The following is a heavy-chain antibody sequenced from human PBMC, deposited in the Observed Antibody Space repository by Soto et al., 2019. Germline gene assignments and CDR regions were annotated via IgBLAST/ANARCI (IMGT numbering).Heavy chain of an antibody. V-gene: IGHV1-46*01. CDR1: GYTFTSYY. CDR3: ARERGYSYGSDYGMDV. D-gene: IGHD5-18*01. Sequence: GASVKVSCKASGYTFTSYYMHWVRQAPGQGLEWMGIINPSGGSTSYAQKFQGRVTMTSDTSTSTVYMELSSLRSADTAVYYCARERGYSYGSDYGMDVWGQGTTVTVSS. CDR2: INPSGGST. J-gene: IGHJ6*02.